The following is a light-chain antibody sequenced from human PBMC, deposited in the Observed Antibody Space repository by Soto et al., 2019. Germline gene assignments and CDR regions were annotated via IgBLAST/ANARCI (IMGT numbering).Light chain of an antibody. CDR3: QQYASLPIT. J-gene: IGKJ5*01. CDR1: QSVSSSY. CDR2: GAS. V-gene: IGKV3-20*01. Sequence: IVVKKSAGALSLSTGERATLSCRASQSVSSSYLAWYQQKPGQAPRLLIYGASSRATGVPDRFSGSGSGTDFTLTISRLEPEDVAVYYCQQYASLPITFGQGTRLEIK.